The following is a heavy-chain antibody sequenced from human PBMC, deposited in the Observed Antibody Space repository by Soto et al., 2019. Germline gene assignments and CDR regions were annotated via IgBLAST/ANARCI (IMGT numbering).Heavy chain of an antibody. CDR2: IYHSGST. V-gene: IGHV4-30-2*01. CDR1: GGSISSGGYS. Sequence: SETLSLTCAVSGGSISSGGYSWSWIRQPPGKGLEWIGYIYHSGSTYYNPSLKSRVTISVDRSENQFSLKLSSVTAADTAVYYCARAGDSSGPVALGYWGQGTLVTVSS. D-gene: IGHD6-19*01. J-gene: IGHJ4*02. CDR3: ARAGDSSGPVALGY.